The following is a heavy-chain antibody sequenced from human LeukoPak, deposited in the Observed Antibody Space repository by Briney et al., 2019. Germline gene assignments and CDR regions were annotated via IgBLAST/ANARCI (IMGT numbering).Heavy chain of an antibody. Sequence: SETLSLTCTVSGGSISSYYWNWIRQPAGKGLQWIGRIYTTGSTNYNPSLKSRVTMSVDTSKNQFSLKLSSVTAADTAVYYCAKAPYAHYVNYVFAYWGQEPRSTVS. D-gene: IGHD1-7*01. CDR2: IYTTGST. J-gene: IGHJ4*02. CDR3: AKAPYAHYVNYVFAY. CDR1: GGSISSYY. V-gene: IGHV4-4*07.